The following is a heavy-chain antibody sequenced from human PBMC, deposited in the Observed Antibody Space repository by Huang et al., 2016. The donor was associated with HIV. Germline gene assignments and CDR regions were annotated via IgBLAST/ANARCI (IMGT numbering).Heavy chain of an antibody. J-gene: IGHJ4*02. CDR3: ARGGHGYSFGY. V-gene: IGHV5-51*01. D-gene: IGHD5-18*01. CDR1: GYTFTTYW. Sequence: EVQLVQSGAEVKKPGESLKISCKASGYTFTTYWIGWVRQMPGKGLEWRGIIFPGDSDTKYSPSFQGHVTMSADTSINTAYLEWSSLKASDTAVYYCARGGHGYSFGYWGQGTLVTVSS. CDR2: IFPGDSDT.